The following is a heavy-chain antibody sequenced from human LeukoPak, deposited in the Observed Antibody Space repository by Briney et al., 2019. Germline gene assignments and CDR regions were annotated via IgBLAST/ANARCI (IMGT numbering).Heavy chain of an antibody. Sequence: HPGGSLRLSCAVSGFTFSSYEMNWVRQAPGKGLEWVSYISSSGFNIYYADSVKGRFTISRDNAKNSLYLQMNSLRAEDTAVYYCAGQSRLGYCSGGSCYSQPFDPWGQGTLVTVSS. CDR3: AGQSRLGYCSGGSCYSQPFDP. CDR1: GFTFSSYE. V-gene: IGHV3-48*03. D-gene: IGHD2-15*01. J-gene: IGHJ5*02. CDR2: ISSSGFNI.